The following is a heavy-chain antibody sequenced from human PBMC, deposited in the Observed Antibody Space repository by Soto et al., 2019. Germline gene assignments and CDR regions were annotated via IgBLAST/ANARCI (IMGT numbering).Heavy chain of an antibody. CDR1: GFTFSNYW. CDR2: VNSEGSDS. V-gene: IGHV3-74*03. CDR3: ASLRRWHPFDL. D-gene: IGHD2-15*01. Sequence: EVLLVESGGGLVQPGGSLRLSCAASGFTFSNYWRHWVRRAPGQGLVWVERVNSEGSDSMYADSVKGRFTISRDNAKNSLYLQKNGLRAEDTAVYYCASLRRWHPFDLWGKGTLVTVSS. J-gene: IGHJ4*02.